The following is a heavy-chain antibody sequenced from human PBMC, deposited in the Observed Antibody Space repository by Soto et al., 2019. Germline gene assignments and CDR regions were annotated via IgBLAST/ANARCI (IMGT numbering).Heavy chain of an antibody. CDR3: AKDMGYGDFSLVAGFDY. CDR2: INWNSGFI. Sequence: EVQLVESGGGLVQPGRSLRLSCAAAGFTFNDYAMHWVRQAPGKGLEWVSGINWNSGFIVYEGSVKGRFTISRDNAKNSLYLHMNSLRPEDTALYFCAKDMGYGDFSLVAGFDYWCLGTLVTVSS. D-gene: IGHD4-17*01. J-gene: IGHJ4*02. CDR1: GFTFNDYA. V-gene: IGHV3-9*01.